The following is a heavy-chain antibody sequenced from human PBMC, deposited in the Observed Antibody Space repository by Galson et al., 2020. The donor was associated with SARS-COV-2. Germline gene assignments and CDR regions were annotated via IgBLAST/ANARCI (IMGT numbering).Heavy chain of an antibody. CDR3: ARTDTIEYYYGSGTEPLVDY. D-gene: IGHD3-10*01. CDR1: GYTFTSYG. J-gene: IGHJ4*02. V-gene: IGHV1-18*01. Sequence: ASVKVSCKASGYTFTSYGISWVRQAPGQRLEWMGWISAYNDNTKYAQNLQGRVTMTTDTSTATAYMELMSLRSDDTAVFYCARTDTIEYYYGSGTEPLVDYWGQGTLVTVSS. CDR2: ISAYNDNT.